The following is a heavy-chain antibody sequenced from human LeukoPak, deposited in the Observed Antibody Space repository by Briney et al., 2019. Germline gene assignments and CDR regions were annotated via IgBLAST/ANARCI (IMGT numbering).Heavy chain of an antibody. CDR3: ARVVSRTYGMDV. CDR2: INPNSGGT. V-gene: IGHV1-2*02. D-gene: IGHD6-6*01. CDR1: GGTFSSYG. Sequence: ASVKVSCKASGGTFSSYGISWVRQAPGQGLEWMGWINPNSGGTNYAQKFQGRVTMTRDTSISTAYMELSRLRSDDTAVYYCARVVSRTYGMDVWGQGTTVTVSS. J-gene: IGHJ6*02.